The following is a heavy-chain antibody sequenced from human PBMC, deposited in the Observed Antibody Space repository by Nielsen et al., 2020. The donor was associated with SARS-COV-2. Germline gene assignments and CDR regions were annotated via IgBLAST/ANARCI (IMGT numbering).Heavy chain of an antibody. V-gene: IGHV4-30-4*01. CDR3: ARRPRRYCSSTSCYTVSHYFDY. CDR1: GGSISSGDYY. J-gene: IGHJ4*02. CDR2: IYYSGST. D-gene: IGHD2-2*02. Sequence: SETLSLTCTVSGGSISSGDYYWNWVRQPPGKGLEWIGHIYYSGSTYYNPSLKSRVTISVDTSKNQFSLKLSSVTAADTAVYYCARRPRRYCSSTSCYTVSHYFDYWGQGTLVTVSS.